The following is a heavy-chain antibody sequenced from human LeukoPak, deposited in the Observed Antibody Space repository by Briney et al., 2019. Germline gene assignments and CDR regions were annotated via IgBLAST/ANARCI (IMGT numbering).Heavy chain of an antibody. CDR2: IYINGNT. CDR1: GGSISSYY. D-gene: IGHD2-2*01. J-gene: IGHJ3*01. Sequence: PSETLSLTCTVSGGSISSYYWSWIRQPAGKGLEWIGRIYINGNTNYNPSLKSRVTMSTDTSKNQFSLKLTFVTAADTAVYYCARDGGVVVPSAPAVFDVWGQGTMVTVSS. V-gene: IGHV4-4*07. CDR3: ARDGGVVVPSAPAVFDV.